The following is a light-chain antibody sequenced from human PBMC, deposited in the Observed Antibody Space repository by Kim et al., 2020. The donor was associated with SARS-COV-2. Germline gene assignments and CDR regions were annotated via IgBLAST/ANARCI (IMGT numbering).Light chain of an antibody. CDR2: EDT. J-gene: IGLJ2*01. Sequence: SYELTQPPSVSVFPGQTATITCSGDKLGDRYAFWYQQKPGQSPVLVIYEDTKLPSGVPERFSGSNSGNTATLTISGTQTTDEADYYCQAWDTTLVFGGGTQLTVL. CDR1: KLGDRY. V-gene: IGLV3-1*01. CDR3: QAWDTTLV.